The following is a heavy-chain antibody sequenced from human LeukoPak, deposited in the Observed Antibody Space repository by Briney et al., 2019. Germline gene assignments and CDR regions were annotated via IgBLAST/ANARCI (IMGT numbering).Heavy chain of an antibody. D-gene: IGHD2-2*01. CDR2: IYHSGST. V-gene: IGHV4-38-2*02. CDR1: GYSISSGYY. Sequence: PSETLSLTCTVSGYSISSGYYWGWIRQPPGKGLEWIGSIYHSGSTNYNPSLKSRVTISVDTSKNQFSLKLSSVTAADTAVYYCARGRVVPAAEFDYWGQGTLVTVSS. J-gene: IGHJ4*02. CDR3: ARGRVVPAAEFDY.